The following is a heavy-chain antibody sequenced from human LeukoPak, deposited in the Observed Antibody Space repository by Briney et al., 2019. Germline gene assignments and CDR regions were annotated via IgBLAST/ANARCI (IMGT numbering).Heavy chain of an antibody. V-gene: IGHV3-23*01. D-gene: IGHD3-10*01. Sequence: GGSLRLSCAASGFTFGSYAMTWVRQAPGKGLEWVSAIRGSGTGTNYGDSVKGRFTISRHNSKNTLYLQMNSLRAEDTAVYYCAKPPRGSGEDYWGQGTLVTVSS. CDR2: IRGSGTGT. J-gene: IGHJ4*02. CDR1: GFTFGSYA. CDR3: AKPPRGSGEDY.